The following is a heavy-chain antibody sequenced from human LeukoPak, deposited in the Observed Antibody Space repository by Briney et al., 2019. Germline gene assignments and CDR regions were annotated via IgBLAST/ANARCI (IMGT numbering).Heavy chain of an antibody. Sequence: PGGSPRLSCAASGFTFSSYAMSWVRQAPGKGLEWVSAISGSGGSTYYADSVKGRFTISRDNSKNTLYLQMNSLRAEDTAVYYCAKVPMQYQLLDSSYFDYWGQGTLVTVSS. CDR1: GFTFSSYA. V-gene: IGHV3-23*01. J-gene: IGHJ4*02. CDR2: ISGSGGST. D-gene: IGHD2-2*01. CDR3: AKVPMQYQLLDSSYFDY.